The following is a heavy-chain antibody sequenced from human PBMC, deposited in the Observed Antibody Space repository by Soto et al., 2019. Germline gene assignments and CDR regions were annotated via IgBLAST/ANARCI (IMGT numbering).Heavy chain of an antibody. CDR1: GYTFTSYA. CDR2: INAGNGNT. D-gene: IGHD3-22*01. V-gene: IGHV1-3*01. J-gene: IGHJ4*02. Sequence: ASVKVSCKASGYTFTSYAMHWVRQAPGQRLEWMGWINAGNGNTKYSQKFQGRVTITRDTSASTAYLQWSSLKASDTAMYYCARRSYRGITMILHWGQGTLVTVSS. CDR3: ARRSYRGITMILH.